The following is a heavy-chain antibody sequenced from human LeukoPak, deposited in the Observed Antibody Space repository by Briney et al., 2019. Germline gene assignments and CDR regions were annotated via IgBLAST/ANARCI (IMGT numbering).Heavy chain of an antibody. CDR3: ARGSLLYVDEEAFDY. V-gene: IGHV3-74*01. D-gene: IGHD3-16*02. Sequence: GFLRPFCGGAWIHFRSLGQQRVRQTPGEGPVLVSRNNSDGSSTSYADSVKGRFTISRDNAKNTLYLQMNSLRAEDTAVYYCARGSLLYVDEEAFDYWGQGTLVTVSS. CDR2: NNSDGSST. J-gene: IGHJ4*02. CDR1: IHFRSLG.